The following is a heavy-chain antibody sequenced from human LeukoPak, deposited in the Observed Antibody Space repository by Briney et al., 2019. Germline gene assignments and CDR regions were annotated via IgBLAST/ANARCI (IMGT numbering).Heavy chain of an antibody. CDR3: ARGPTAAGGFYGTGIYGGEVDY. V-gene: IGHV1-18*04. Sequence: ASVKVSCKASGYTFTSYYMSWVRQAPGQGLEWMGWISAYNGNTNYAQKLQGRVTMTTDTSTSTAYMELRSLRSDDTAVYYCARGPTAAGGFYGTGIYGGEVDYWGQGTLVTVSS. J-gene: IGHJ4*02. CDR2: ISAYNGNT. D-gene: IGHD3-10*01. CDR1: GYTFTSYY.